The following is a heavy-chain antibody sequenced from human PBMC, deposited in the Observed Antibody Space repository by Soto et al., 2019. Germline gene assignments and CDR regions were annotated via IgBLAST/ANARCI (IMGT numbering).Heavy chain of an antibody. J-gene: IGHJ2*01. V-gene: IGHV4-59*01. CDR3: ARTHLYYDFWSGYRNDWYFDL. Sequence: QVQLQESGPGLMKPSETLSLTCTVSGGSISSYYWSWIRQPPGKGLEWIGYIYYSGSTNYNPSPKSRVTISVDTSKNQFSLKLSSVTAADTAVYYCARTHLYYDFWSGYRNDWYFDLWGRGTLVTVSS. D-gene: IGHD3-3*01. CDR1: GGSISSYY. CDR2: IYYSGST.